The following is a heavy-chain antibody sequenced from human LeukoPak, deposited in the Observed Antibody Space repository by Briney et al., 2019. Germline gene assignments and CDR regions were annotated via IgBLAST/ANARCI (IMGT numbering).Heavy chain of an antibody. D-gene: IGHD6-19*01. CDR2: IYSGGST. CDR3: ARARYSSGWFSDY. CDR1: GFTVSNNY. J-gene: IGHJ4*02. V-gene: IGHV3-53*01. Sequence: GGSLRLSCAASGFTVSNNYMSWVRQAPGKGLEWVSCIYSGGSTYCAESVRGRFTISRDNSKNTLYLQMNSLGAEDTAVYYCARARYSSGWFSDYWGQGTLVTVSS.